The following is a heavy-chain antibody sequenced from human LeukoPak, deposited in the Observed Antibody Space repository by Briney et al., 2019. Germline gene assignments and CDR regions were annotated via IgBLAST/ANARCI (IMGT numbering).Heavy chain of an antibody. D-gene: IGHD2-2*02. J-gene: IGHJ5*02. Sequence: GESLKISCKGSGYSFTSYWIGWVRQMPGKGLEWMGIIYPGDPDTRYSPSFQGQVTISADKSISTAYLQWSSLKASDTAMYYCARRYCSSTSCYTDGWFDPWGQGTLVTVSS. CDR3: ARRYCSSTSCYTDGWFDP. CDR2: IYPGDPDT. CDR1: GYSFTSYW. V-gene: IGHV5-51*01.